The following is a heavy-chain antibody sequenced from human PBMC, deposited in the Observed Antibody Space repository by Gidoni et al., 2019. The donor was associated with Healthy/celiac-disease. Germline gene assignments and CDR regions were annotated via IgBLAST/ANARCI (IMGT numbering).Heavy chain of an antibody. Sequence: EVQLVESGGGLVQPGRSLRLSCAASGFTFDDYAMHWVRQAPGKGLEWGSGISWNSGSIGYADSVKGRFTISRDNAKNSLYLQMNRLRAEDTALYYCAKDMRDYYGSGSYSGGLDYWGQGTLVTVSS. CDR2: ISWNSGSI. CDR3: AKDMRDYYGSGSYSGGLDY. V-gene: IGHV3-9*01. D-gene: IGHD3-10*01. CDR1: GFTFDDYA. J-gene: IGHJ4*02.